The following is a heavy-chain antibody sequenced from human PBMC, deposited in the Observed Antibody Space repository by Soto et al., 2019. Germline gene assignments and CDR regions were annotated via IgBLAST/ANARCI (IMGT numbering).Heavy chain of an antibody. CDR2: ISGSGGST. D-gene: IGHD5-18*01. CDR1: GFTFSSYA. CDR3: AKDHGYSYGFSYHFDY. Sequence: PGGSLRLSCAASGFTFSSYAMSWVRQAPGKGLEWVSAISGSGGSTYYADSVRGRFTISRDNSKNTLYLQMNSLRAEDTAVYYCAKDHGYSYGFSYHFDYWGQGTLVTVSS. J-gene: IGHJ4*02. V-gene: IGHV3-23*01.